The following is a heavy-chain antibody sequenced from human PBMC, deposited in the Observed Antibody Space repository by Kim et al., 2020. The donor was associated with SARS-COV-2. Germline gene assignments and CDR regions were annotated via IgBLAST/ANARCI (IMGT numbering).Heavy chain of an antibody. Sequence: YPASVQGRFIISRENSRNTIFLQMNSLRVEDTAVYYCAKDRWTPLDGFDVWGQGTMVPVSS. CDR3: AKDRWTPLDGFDV. V-gene: IGHV3-23*01. D-gene: IGHD1-1*01. J-gene: IGHJ3*01.